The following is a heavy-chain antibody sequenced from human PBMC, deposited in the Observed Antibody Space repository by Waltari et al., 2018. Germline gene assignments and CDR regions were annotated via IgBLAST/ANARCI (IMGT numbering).Heavy chain of an antibody. D-gene: IGHD3-22*01. CDR1: GFTFSSYS. CDR3: AREAWRPIYDSSETD. J-gene: IGHJ4*02. V-gene: IGHV3-48*04. CDR2: ISSSSVTI. Sequence: EVQLVESGGGLVQPGGSLRLSCAASGFTFSSYSMNWVRQAPGKGLEWGSYISSSSVTIYYADSVKGRFTISRDNAKNSLYLQMNSLRAEDTAVYYCAREAWRPIYDSSETDWGQGTLVTVSS.